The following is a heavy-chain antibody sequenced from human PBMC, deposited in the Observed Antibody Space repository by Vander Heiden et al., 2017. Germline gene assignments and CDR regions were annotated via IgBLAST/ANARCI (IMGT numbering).Heavy chain of an antibody. V-gene: IGHV1-8*01. J-gene: IGHJ6*02. CDR2: MNPNSGNT. CDR1: GYTFTSYD. CDR3: ARVVGEYYYYYGMDV. D-gene: IGHD2-15*01. Sequence: QVQLVQSGAEVKKPGASVKVSCKASGYTFTSYDSTRVRQATGPGLEWMGWMNPNSGNTGYAQKFQGRVTMARNTSISTAYMELSSLGSEDTAVYYCARVVGEYYYYYGMDVWGQGTTVTVSS.